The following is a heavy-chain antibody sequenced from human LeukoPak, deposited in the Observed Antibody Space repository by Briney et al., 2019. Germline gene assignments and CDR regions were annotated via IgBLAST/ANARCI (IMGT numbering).Heavy chain of an antibody. CDR3: ARGLIIWGYSSSGGIDY. Sequence: GSLRLSCAASGFIFRSNYMNWVRQPPGKGLEWIGEINHSGSTNYNPSLKGRVTISVDTSKNQFSLKLSSVTAADTAVYYCARGLIIWGYSSSGGIDYWGQGTLVTVSS. D-gene: IGHD6-6*01. CDR2: INHSGST. J-gene: IGHJ4*02. CDR1: GFIFRSNY. V-gene: IGHV4-34*01.